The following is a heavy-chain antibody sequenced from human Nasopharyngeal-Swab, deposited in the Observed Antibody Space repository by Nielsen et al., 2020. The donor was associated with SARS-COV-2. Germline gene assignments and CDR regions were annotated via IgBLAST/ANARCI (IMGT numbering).Heavy chain of an antibody. Sequence: GESLKISCAASGFTFTSYPMSWVRQAPGKGLEWVSGVSGSGNPYYADSVKGRFTLSRDNSKNTLSLQMNSLRAEDTAVYYCAKDRPFSVVRGVAFDYWGQGTLVTVSS. J-gene: IGHJ4*02. D-gene: IGHD3-10*01. CDR3: AKDRPFSVVRGVAFDY. V-gene: IGHV3-23*01. CDR1: GFTFTSYP. CDR2: VSGSGNP.